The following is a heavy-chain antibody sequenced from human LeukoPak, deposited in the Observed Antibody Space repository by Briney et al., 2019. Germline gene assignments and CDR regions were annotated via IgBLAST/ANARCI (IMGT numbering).Heavy chain of an antibody. CDR1: GYTFTGYY. V-gene: IGHV1-2*02. CDR3: ARGGQYVLHYDSSGYPPRGH. J-gene: IGHJ4*02. CDR2: INPNSGGT. D-gene: IGHD3-22*01. Sequence: ASVKVSCKASGYTFTGYYMHWVRQAPGHGLEWMGWINPNSGGTNYAQKFQGRVTMTRDTTISTAYMELSRLRSDATAVYYCARGGQYVLHYDSSGYPPRGHWGQGTLVTVSS.